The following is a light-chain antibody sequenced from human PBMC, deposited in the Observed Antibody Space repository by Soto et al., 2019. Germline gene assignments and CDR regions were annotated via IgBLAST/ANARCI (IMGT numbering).Light chain of an antibody. V-gene: IGKV4-1*01. CDR3: QQYYSAPQT. CDR2: WAS. CDR1: QSVLYSPHNKNY. J-gene: IGKJ2*01. Sequence: DIVMTQSPDSLAVSLGERATINCKSSQSVLYSPHNKNYLAWYQQKPGQPPKLLIYWASTRESGVPDRFSGSGSGTDFTLNISSLQAEDVAVYYCQQYYSAPQTFGQGTNLEIK.